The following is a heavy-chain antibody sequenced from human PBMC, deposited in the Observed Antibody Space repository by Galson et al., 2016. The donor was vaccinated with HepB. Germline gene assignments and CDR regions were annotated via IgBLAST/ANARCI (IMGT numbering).Heavy chain of an antibody. Sequence: SLRLSCAASGFTFRNYAMHWVRQAPGKGLEWVAVILYDGRNKYYADSVKGRFTISRDNSKNTVSLHMNSLRPEDTAVYYCAKDGYYYGSGIDIHFDDWGRRTLVTVSS. CDR2: ILYDGRNK. D-gene: IGHD3-10*01. CDR1: GFTFRNYA. J-gene: IGHJ4*02. CDR3: AKDGYYYGSGIDIHFDD. V-gene: IGHV3-30*04.